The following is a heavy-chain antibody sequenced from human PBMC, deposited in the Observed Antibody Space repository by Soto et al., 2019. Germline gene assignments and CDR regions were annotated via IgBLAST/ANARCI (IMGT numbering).Heavy chain of an antibody. CDR2: ISYDGSNK. CDR3: ARDGEPYSSGYAYYYYGMDV. D-gene: IGHD3-22*01. J-gene: IGHJ6*02. V-gene: IGHV3-30-3*01. CDR1: GFTFSSCA. Sequence: GGSLRLSCAASGFTFSSCAMHWVRQAPGKGLEWVAVISYDGSNKYYADSVKGRFTISRDNSKNTLYLQMNSLRAEDTAVYYCARDGEPYSSGYAYYYYGMDVWGQGTTVTVSS.